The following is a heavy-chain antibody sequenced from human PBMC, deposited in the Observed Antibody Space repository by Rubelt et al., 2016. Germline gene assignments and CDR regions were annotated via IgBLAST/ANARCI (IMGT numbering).Heavy chain of an antibody. Sequence: QVRLQQWGAGLLKPSETLSLTCAVYGGSFSIYYWSWIRQPPGKGLEWIGEINHSGSTNYNPSLKSRVTISVDTSKNQFSLRLISVTAADTAVYYCARDMGVDTYGMDVWGQGTTVTVSS. V-gene: IGHV4-34*01. CDR3: ARDMGVDTYGMDV. J-gene: IGHJ6*02. D-gene: IGHD5-18*01. CDR1: GGSFSIYY. CDR2: INHSGST.